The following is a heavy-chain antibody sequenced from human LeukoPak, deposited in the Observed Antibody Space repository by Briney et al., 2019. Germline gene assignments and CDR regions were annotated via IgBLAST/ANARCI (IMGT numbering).Heavy chain of an antibody. CDR3: ATVVVITLLASARGGWFDP. V-gene: IGHV4-34*01. J-gene: IGHJ5*02. CDR2: INHSGST. CDR1: GGSFSGYY. D-gene: IGHD3-22*01. Sequence: SETLSLTCAVYGGSFSGYYWSWIRQPPGKGLEWIGEINHSGSTNYNPSLKSRVTISVDTSKNQFSLKLSSVTAADTAVYYCATVVVITLLASARGGWFDPWGQGTPVTVSS.